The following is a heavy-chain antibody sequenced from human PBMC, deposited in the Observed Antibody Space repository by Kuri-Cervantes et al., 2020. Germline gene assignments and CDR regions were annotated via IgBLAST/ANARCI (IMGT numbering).Heavy chain of an antibody. CDR2: IKSKTDGGTT. V-gene: IGHV3-15*01. CDR1: GFTFNNVW. CDR3: TRGTYYFGSGSYY. J-gene: IGHJ4*02. D-gene: IGHD3-10*01. Sequence: GESLKISCAASGFTFNNVWMSWVRQAPGKGLEWVGHIKSKTDGGTTDYAAPVKGRFTISRDDSKNTLYLQMNSLKTEDTAMYYCTRGTYYFGSGSYYWGQGTLVTVSS.